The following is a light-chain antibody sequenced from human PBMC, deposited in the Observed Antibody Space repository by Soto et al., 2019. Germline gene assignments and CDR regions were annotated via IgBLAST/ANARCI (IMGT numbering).Light chain of an antibody. CDR2: AAP. CDR1: QGISNY. CDR3: AKYDSASWT. Sequence: DIQLTQSPSSLSASVRDRVTITCRASQGISNYLAWSQQKPVKGPKLLIYAAPTLQSGVPSRFSGSGSARDFTLTTSSLQPEDVAADYCAKYDSASWTCSHGTKVEIK. J-gene: IGKJ1*01. V-gene: IGKV1-27*01.